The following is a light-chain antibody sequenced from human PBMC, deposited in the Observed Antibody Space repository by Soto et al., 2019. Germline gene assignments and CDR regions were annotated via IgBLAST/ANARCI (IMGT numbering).Light chain of an antibody. CDR1: QDIANF. J-gene: IGKJ4*01. V-gene: IGKV1-27*01. CDR3: QKYNSAPLT. Sequence: IQMTQSPSSLSASPGDSVTITCRASQDIANFLAWYQQKPGTVAKLLIYGASTLQSGVPSRFSGSGSETNFTLTIASLQAEDAASYYCQKYNSAPLTFGGGTKVEIK. CDR2: GAS.